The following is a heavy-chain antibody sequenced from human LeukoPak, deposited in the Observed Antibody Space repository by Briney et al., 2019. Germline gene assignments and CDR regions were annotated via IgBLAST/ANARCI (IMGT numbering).Heavy chain of an antibody. CDR3: ASKDKPAPGGKQLAPYWYFDL. D-gene: IGHD6-6*01. J-gene: IGHJ2*01. CDR1: GYTFTGYY. CDR2: INRNSGGT. V-gene: IGHV1-2*02. Sequence: GASVKVSCKASGYTFTGYYMRWVRQAPGQGLEWMGWINRNSGGTNYAQKFQGRVTMTRDTSISTAYMELSRLRSDDTAVYYCASKDKPAPGGKQLAPYWYFDLWGRGTLVTVSS.